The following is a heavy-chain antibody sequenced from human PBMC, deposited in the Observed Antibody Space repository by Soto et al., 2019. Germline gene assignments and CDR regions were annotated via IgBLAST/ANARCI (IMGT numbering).Heavy chain of an antibody. CDR2: IYYSGST. V-gene: IGHV4-59*08. CDR3: AKVEYSSSSRWFDP. J-gene: IGHJ5*02. D-gene: IGHD6-6*01. Sequence: QSPTLSLTCTVSGGSISSYYWSWIRQPPGKGLEWSGYIYYSGSTNYNPSLKSRVTISVDTSKNLYSLKLSSVTAADTAVYYCAKVEYSSSSRWFDPWGQGTLVTVSS. CDR1: GGSISSYY.